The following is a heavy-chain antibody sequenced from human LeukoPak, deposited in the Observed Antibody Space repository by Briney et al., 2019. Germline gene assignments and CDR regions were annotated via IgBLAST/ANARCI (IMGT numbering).Heavy chain of an antibody. Sequence: SETLSLTCAVYGGSFSGYYWSWIRQPPGKGLEWIGYISYSGNTNYNPSFNSRVTISIDTSKNQFSLNLRSVTAADTAVYYCAKVAKYYYGSETYFFFEHWGQGILVTVSS. J-gene: IGHJ4*02. CDR2: ISYSGNT. CDR3: AKVAKYYYGSETYFFFEH. CDR1: GGSFSGYY. D-gene: IGHD3-10*01. V-gene: IGHV4-34*11.